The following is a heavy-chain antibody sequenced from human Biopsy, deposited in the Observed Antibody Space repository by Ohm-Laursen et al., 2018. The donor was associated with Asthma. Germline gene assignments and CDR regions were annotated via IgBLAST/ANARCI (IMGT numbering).Heavy chain of an antibody. CDR3: VRGSSSWHHGPFHYYYGLDV. J-gene: IGHJ6*02. Sequence: SQTLSFTCSLSSGSGGYMRSGNYYWGWIRQPPGKGLEWIGSIYYSGTTYYNPSLVSRITVSADTSQNHFPRTLTSVTSADTAVYYCVRGSSSWHHGPFHYYYGLDVWGQGTTATVSS. CDR2: IYYSGTT. D-gene: IGHD6-13*01. V-gene: IGHV4-39*02. CDR1: SGSGGYMRSGNYY.